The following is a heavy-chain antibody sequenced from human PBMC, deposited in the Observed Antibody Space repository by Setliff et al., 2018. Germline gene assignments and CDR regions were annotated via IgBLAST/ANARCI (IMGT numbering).Heavy chain of an antibody. CDR2: INHSGST. D-gene: IGHD3-10*01. Sequence: SETLSLTCAVYGGSFSGYYWSWIRQPPGKGMEWIGEINHSGSTNYNPPLKSRVTISVDTSKNQFSLKLTSVTAADTAVYYCATPGRRFGESIDYWGQGTLVTVSS. V-gene: IGHV4-34*01. J-gene: IGHJ4*02. CDR1: GGSFSGYY. CDR3: ATPGRRFGESIDY.